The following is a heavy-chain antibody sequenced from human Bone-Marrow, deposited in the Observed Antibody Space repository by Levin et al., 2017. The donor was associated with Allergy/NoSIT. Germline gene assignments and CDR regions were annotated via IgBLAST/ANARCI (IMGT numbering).Heavy chain of an antibody. V-gene: IGHV3-30*04. Sequence: GESLKISCPTSGFTFSNFAMDWVRQGPGKGLEWLTVISYDGSKQYYADSVKGRFTISRDNSNNTLYLEMNSLKPEDTAVDYCARDVGGYSSGWLDNWGQGTLVTVSS. CDR1: GFTFSNFA. D-gene: IGHD6-19*01. CDR2: ISYDGSKQ. CDR3: ARDVGGYSSGWLDN. J-gene: IGHJ4*02.